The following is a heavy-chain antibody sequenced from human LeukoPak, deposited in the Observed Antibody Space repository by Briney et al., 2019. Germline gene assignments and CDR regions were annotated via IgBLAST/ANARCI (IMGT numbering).Heavy chain of an antibody. CDR2: ISYDGSNK. V-gene: IGHV3-30*04. CDR1: GFTFSSYA. CDR3: AKGGNSGSYSPFDY. D-gene: IGHD1-26*01. J-gene: IGHJ4*02. Sequence: GRSLRLSCAASGFTFSSYAMHWVRQAPGKGLEWVAVISYDGSNKYYADSVKGRFTISRDNSKNTLYLQMNSLRAEDTAVYYCAKGGNSGSYSPFDYWGQGTLVTVSP.